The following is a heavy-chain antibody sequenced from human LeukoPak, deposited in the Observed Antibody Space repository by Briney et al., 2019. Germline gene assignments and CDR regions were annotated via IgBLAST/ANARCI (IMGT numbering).Heavy chain of an antibody. CDR3: ATAARDIVVVRASKYYYYYYMDV. CDR1: EFTFNSYG. V-gene: IGHV3-7*01. D-gene: IGHD2-2*01. J-gene: IGHJ6*03. Sequence: PGGSLRLSCVASEFTFNSYGMSWVRQASGKGLEWEANIKQDGSGKYYVDSVKGRFTISRDSAKDSLFLQMNSLRAEDTAVYYCATAARDIVVVRASKYYYYYYMDVWGKGTTVTISS. CDR2: IKQDGSGK.